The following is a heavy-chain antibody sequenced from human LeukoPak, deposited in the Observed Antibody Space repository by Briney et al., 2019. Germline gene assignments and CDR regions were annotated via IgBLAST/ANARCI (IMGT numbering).Heavy chain of an antibody. D-gene: IGHD5-24*01. J-gene: IGHJ4*02. CDR2: ISYDGDNE. Sequence: PGGSLRLSCAASGFTFSNFAMHWVRQAPGKGLEWVAVISYDGDNEYYADSVKGQFTISRDNSKDRLYLQMNSLRAEDTAVYYCAKQQRGLATINDYWGQGTLVTVSS. CDR3: AKQQRGLATINDY. V-gene: IGHV3-30-3*02. CDR1: GFTFSNFA.